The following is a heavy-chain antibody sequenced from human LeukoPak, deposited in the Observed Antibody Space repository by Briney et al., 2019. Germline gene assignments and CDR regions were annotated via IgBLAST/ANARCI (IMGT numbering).Heavy chain of an antibody. CDR1: GYAFTGYY. CDR2: INPNNGGT. CDR3: APTNAWLYYFDY. J-gene: IGHJ4*02. V-gene: IGHV1-2*02. D-gene: IGHD2-2*01. Sequence: GASVKVSCKTSGYAFTGYYMHWVRQAPGHGLGWMGWINPNNGGTYYAQKFQGRVIMTRDTSISTAHMELTRLRSDDTAVYYCAPTNAWLYYFDYWGPGTQVTVSS.